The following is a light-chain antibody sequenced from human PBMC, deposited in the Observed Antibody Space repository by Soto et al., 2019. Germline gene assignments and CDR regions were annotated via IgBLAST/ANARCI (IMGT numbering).Light chain of an antibody. V-gene: IGKV4-1*01. CDR2: WAS. CDR3: QQYYNLPYT. CDR1: ESVLHSPNNKNY. Sequence: DIVMTQSPDSLAVSLGERATINCKSSESVLHSPNNKNYLTWYQQKPGQPPKVVIYWASTRESGVPDRFSGSGSGTDFTLTISSLQAEDVAVYYCQQYYNLPYTFGQGTKLEIK. J-gene: IGKJ2*01.